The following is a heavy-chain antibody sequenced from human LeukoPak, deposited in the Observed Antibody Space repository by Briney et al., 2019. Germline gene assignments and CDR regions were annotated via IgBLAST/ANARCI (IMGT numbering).Heavy chain of an antibody. Sequence: SRTLSLTCAISGDSVSSNSAAWNWIRQPPSRGLEWLGRTYYRSKWYNNYAVSVKSRIIIKPDTSKNQFSLQLNSVTPEDTAVYYCAAGRDLDFVYWGQGTLVTVSS. CDR1: GDSVSSNSAA. CDR2: TYYRSKWYN. V-gene: IGHV6-1*01. CDR3: AAGRDLDFVY. J-gene: IGHJ4*02. D-gene: IGHD2-21*02.